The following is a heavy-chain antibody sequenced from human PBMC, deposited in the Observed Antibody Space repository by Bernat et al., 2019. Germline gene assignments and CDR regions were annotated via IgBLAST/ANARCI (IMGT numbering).Heavy chain of an antibody. CDR2: ISNGGGNT. J-gene: IGHJ2*01. CDR3: ARGAGMEVHNWYFDL. D-gene: IGHD3-3*01. CDR1: GYAFSCCA. V-gene: IGHV3-23*04. Sequence: EVQLVESGGDLAQPGGSLSLSCAASGYAFSCCAVTWVRQAPGKGLEWVSTISNGGGNTYYADSVKGRFTISRDNSKNTLFLQMNSLRADDTAIYYCARGAGMEVHNWYFDLWGRGTLVTVSS.